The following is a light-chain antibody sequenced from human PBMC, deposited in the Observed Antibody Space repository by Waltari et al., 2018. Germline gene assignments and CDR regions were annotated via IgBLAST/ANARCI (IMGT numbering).Light chain of an antibody. J-gene: IGKJ4*01. CDR2: WAS. Sequence: DIVMTQSPASLAVSLGKRATINCKSSQSVLYSSNNKNYFAWFQQRPGQPPKLLIYWASTRESGVPDRFSGSGSGTDFTLTISSLQAEDVAVYYCQQYYITPPTFGGGTKVEIK. CDR1: QSVLYSSNNKNY. V-gene: IGKV4-1*01. CDR3: QQYYITPPT.